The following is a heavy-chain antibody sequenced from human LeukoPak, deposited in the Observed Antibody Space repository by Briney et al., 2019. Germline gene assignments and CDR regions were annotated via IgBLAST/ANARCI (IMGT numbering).Heavy chain of an antibody. CDR3: TTNDVLLWFGELFCFDY. V-gene: IGHV3-15*01. Sequence: GGSLRLSCSASGFTFSNAWMSWVRQAPGKGLELVGRIKSKTDGGTTDYAAPVKGRFTISRDDSQNTLYLQMNSLKTEDTAVYYCTTNDVLLWFGELFCFDYWGQGTRVSVSS. CDR2: IKSKTDGGTT. CDR1: GFTFSNAW. D-gene: IGHD3-10*01. J-gene: IGHJ4*02.